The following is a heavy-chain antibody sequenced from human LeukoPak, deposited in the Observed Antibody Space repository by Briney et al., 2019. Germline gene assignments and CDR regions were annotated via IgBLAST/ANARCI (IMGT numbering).Heavy chain of an antibody. CDR1: GFTFSSYA. V-gene: IGHV3-23*01. CDR3: AKALAYGDYEEPLGLYYYGMDV. CDR2: ISGSGGST. J-gene: IGHJ6*02. Sequence: GGSLRLSCAASGFTFSSYAMSWVRQAPGKGLEWVSAISGSGGSTYYADSVKGRFTISRDNSKNTLYLQMNSLRAEDTAVYYCAKALAYGDYEEPLGLYYYGMDVWGQGTTVTVSS. D-gene: IGHD4-17*01.